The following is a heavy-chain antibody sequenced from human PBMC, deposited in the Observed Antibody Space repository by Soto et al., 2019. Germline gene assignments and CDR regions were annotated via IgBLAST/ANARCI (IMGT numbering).Heavy chain of an antibody. D-gene: IGHD1-26*01. J-gene: IGHJ5*02. CDR2: IIPIFGTA. Sequence: GASVKVSCKASGGTFSRYAISWVRQAPGQGIEWMGGIIPIFGTANYAQKFQGRVTITADESTSTAYMELSSLRFEDTAVYYCARAIVGPTTTEWLDAWGQGTLVTVSS. V-gene: IGHV1-69*13. CDR3: ARAIVGPTTTEWLDA. CDR1: GGTFSRYA.